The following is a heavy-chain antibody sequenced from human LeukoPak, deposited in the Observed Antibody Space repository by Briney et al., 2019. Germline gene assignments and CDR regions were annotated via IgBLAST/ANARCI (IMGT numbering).Heavy chain of an antibody. CDR2: IYTSGST. Sequence: SETLSLTCTVSGGSISSGDYYWSWIRQPAGKGLEWIGRIYTSGSTNYNPSLKSRVTMSVDTSKNQFSLKLSSVTAADTAVYYCARDRLLWFGERRIYYMDVWGKGTTVTVSS. J-gene: IGHJ6*03. CDR3: ARDRLLWFGERRIYYMDV. D-gene: IGHD3-10*01. V-gene: IGHV4-61*02. CDR1: GGSISSGDYY.